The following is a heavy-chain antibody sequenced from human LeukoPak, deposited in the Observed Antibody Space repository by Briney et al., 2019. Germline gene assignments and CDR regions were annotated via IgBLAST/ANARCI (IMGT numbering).Heavy chain of an antibody. CDR2: ISGSGGST. J-gene: IGHJ4*02. D-gene: IGHD6-6*01. CDR3: AKDGVSGIAARFDY. V-gene: IGHV3-23*01. CDR1: GFTFSSYA. Sequence: PGGSLRLSCAASGFTFSSYAMSWVRQAPGKGPEWVSGISGSGGSTYYADSVKGRFTISRDNSKNTLYLQMNSLRAEDTAVYYCAKDGVSGIAARFDYWGQGTLVTVSS.